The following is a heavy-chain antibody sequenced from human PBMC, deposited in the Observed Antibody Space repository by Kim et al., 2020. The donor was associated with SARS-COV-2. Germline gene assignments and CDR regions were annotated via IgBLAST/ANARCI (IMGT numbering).Heavy chain of an antibody. CDR2: IYYSGST. CDR3: ATRYFDWLSAFDI. V-gene: IGHV4-39*01. D-gene: IGHD3-9*01. CDR1: GGSVSSSSYY. J-gene: IGHJ3*02. Sequence: SETLSLTCTVSGGSVSSSSYYWGWIRQPPGKGLEWIGSIYYSGSTYYNPSLKSRVTISVDTSKNQFSLKLSSVTAADTAMYYCATRYFDWLSAFDIWGRG.